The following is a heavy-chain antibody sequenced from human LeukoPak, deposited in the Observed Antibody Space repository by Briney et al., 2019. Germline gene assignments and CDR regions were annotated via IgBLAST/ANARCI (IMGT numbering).Heavy chain of an antibody. CDR1: EFTFSSYA. CDR3: AKDPEYRLLPEEDY. Sequence: QPGGSLRLSCAASEFTFSSYALTWVRQAPGKGLEWVSAISGSGGSTYYADSVKGRFTISRDNSKNTLYLQMNSLRAEDTAVYYCAKDPEYRLLPEEDYWGQGTLVTVSS. D-gene: IGHD2-2*01. J-gene: IGHJ4*02. CDR2: ISGSGGST. V-gene: IGHV3-23*01.